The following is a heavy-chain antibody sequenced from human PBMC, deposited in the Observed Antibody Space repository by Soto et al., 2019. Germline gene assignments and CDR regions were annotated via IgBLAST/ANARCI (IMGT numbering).Heavy chain of an antibody. D-gene: IGHD3-10*01. CDR3: ARDLWGMDV. CDR2: VNTGNGNT. CDR1: GYSFSSYS. J-gene: IGHJ6*02. Sequence: ASVKVSCKASGYSFSSYSMHWVRQAPGQRLEWMGWVNTGNGNTKYSQKFQGRVTITRDTSASTAYMELSSLRSGDTAVYYCARDLWGMDVWGQGTTVTVSS. V-gene: IGHV1-3*04.